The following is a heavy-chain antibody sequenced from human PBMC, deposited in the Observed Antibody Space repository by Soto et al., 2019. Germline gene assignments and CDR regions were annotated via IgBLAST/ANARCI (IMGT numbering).Heavy chain of an antibody. D-gene: IGHD2-2*01. CDR1: GFTFSDYY. CDR2: ISFSGKTI. CDR3: ARDYCSSTACPPFHI. V-gene: IGHV3-11*01. Sequence: PGGSLRLSCAASGFTFSDYYMSWIRQAPGKGLEWVSYISFSGKTIYYADSVKGRFTVSRDNAKNSLYLQMNSLRAEDTAVYYCARDYCSSTACPPFHIWGQGTMVTVSS. J-gene: IGHJ3*02.